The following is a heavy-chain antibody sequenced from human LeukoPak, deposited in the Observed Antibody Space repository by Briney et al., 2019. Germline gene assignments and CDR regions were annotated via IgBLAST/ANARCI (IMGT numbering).Heavy chain of an antibody. V-gene: IGHV3-30*18. J-gene: IGHJ4*02. CDR1: GFTFSSYG. D-gene: IGHD3-16*02. CDR2: ISYNGSNK. CDR3: AKDIAFDY. Sequence: GGSLRLSCAASGFTFSSYGMHWVRQAPGKGLEWVAVISYNGSNKYYADSVKGRFTISRDNSKNTLYLQMNSLRAEDTAVYYCAKDIAFDYWGQGTLVTVSS.